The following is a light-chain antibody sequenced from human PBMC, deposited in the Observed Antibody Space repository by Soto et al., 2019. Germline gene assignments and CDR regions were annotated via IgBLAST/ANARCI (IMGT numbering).Light chain of an antibody. V-gene: IGKV1-9*01. CDR2: DAS. CDR1: QCISSK. J-gene: IGKJ5*01. CDR3: QQVNSYPLP. Sequence: IQLTQYPYSLSSSVGDRVTITCRASQCISSKLAWHQQKPGNAPKLLIYDASTLQGGVPSRFSGSGSGTDFTLTINSLQPEDFATYYCQQVNSYPLPFCQGTRLEIK.